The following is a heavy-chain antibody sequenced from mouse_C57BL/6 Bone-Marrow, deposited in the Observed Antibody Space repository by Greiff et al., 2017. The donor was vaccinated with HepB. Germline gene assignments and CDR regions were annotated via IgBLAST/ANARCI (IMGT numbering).Heavy chain of an antibody. J-gene: IGHJ1*03. Sequence: VQLQESGPGLVKPSQSLSLTCSVTGYSITSGYYWNWIRQFPGNKLEWMGYISYDGSNNYNPSLKNRISITRDTSKNQFFLKLNSVTTEDTATYYCARNGYWVWGTGTTVTVSS. V-gene: IGHV3-6*01. CDR3: ARNGYWV. D-gene: IGHD2-3*01. CDR1: GYSITSGYY. CDR2: ISYDGSN.